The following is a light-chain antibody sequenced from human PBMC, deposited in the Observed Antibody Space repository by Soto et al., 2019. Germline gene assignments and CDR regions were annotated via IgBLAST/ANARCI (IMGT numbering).Light chain of an antibody. CDR2: AAS. V-gene: IGKV3-20*01. J-gene: IGKJ1*01. CDR3: QQYGSSSWT. CDR1: QSFSSNY. Sequence: EVVLTQSPGTLSLSPGERATLSCMASQSFSSNYLVWYQQKPGQAPRLLIYAASRRAAGIPDRFSGSGSGTDYTLTISRLEPEDVAVYYCQQYGSSSWTFGQGTKVEIK.